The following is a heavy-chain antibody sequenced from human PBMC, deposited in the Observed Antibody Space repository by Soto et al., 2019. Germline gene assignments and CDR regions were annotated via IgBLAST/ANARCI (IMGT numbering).Heavy chain of an antibody. V-gene: IGHV3-33*01. CDR2: IWYDGSNK. D-gene: IGHD3-3*01. CDR3: ARDRRFLEWLDY. J-gene: IGHJ4*02. Sequence: QVQLVESGGGVVQPGRSLTLSCVASGFTFTSCGIHWVRQAPGKGLEWVAVIWYDGSNKYYGDSVKGRFSISRDNSKNTVFLQMNSLRAEDTAVYYCARDRRFLEWLDYWGQGTLVSVSS. CDR1: GFTFTSCG.